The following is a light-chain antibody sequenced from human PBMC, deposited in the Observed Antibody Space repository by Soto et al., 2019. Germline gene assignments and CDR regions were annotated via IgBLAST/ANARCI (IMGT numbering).Light chain of an antibody. V-gene: IGKV3-20*01. CDR2: GAS. Sequence: EIVLTQSPATLSLSPGERATLSCRASQSVIGNYLAWYRQKPGQTPRLLIFGASRRATGIPDRFRGSGSGTDFTLTISRMEPEDFAVYYCQRHLDSPWAFGHGNKV. J-gene: IGKJ1*01. CDR1: QSVIGNY. CDR3: QRHLDSPWA.